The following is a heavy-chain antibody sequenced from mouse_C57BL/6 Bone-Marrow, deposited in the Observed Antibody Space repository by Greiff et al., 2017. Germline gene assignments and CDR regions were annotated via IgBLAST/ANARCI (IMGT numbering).Heavy chain of an antibody. V-gene: IGHV3-6*01. D-gene: IGHD1-2*01. CDR3: ARSPVQYYGVGY. CDR2: ISYDGSN. CDR1: GYSITSGYY. J-gene: IGHJ2*01. Sequence: EVQLQESGPGLVKPSQSLSLTCSVTGYSITSGYYWNWIRQFPGNKLEWMGYISYDGSNNYNPSLKNRISITRDTSKNQFFLKLNSVTTEDTATYYCARSPVQYYGVGYWGQGTTLTVSS.